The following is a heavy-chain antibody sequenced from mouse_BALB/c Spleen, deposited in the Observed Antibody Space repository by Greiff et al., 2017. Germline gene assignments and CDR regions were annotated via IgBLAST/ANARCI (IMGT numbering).Heavy chain of an antibody. CDR2: ILPGSGST. J-gene: IGHJ3*01. Sequence: QVQLQQSGAELMKPGASVKISCKATGYTFSSYWIEWVKQRPGHGLEWIGEILPGSGSTNYNEKFKGKATFTADTSSNTAYMQLSSLTSEDSAVYYCARGIGLREGAWFAYWGQGTLVTVSA. CDR1: GYTFSSYW. CDR3: ARGIGLREGAWFAY. V-gene: IGHV1-9*01. D-gene: IGHD3-1*01.